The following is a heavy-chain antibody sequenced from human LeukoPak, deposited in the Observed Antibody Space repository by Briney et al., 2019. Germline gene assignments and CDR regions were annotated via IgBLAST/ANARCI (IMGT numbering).Heavy chain of an antibody. V-gene: IGHV4-61*02. J-gene: IGHJ4*02. CDR1: GGSISSGSYY. CDR3: ASPELGMGY. CDR2: IYTSGST. D-gene: IGHD7-27*01. Sequence: SETLSLTCTVSGGSISSGSYYWSWIRQPAGKGLEWIGRIYTSGSTNYNPSLKSRVTISVDTSKNQFSLKLSSVTAADTAVYYCASPELGMGYWGQGTLVTVSS.